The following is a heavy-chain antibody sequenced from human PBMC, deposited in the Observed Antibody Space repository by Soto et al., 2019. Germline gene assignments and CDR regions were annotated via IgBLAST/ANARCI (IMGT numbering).Heavy chain of an antibody. CDR3: AREADCSGGSCYEGIGAFDI. CDR2: INPSGGST. Sequence: QVQLVQSGAEVKKPGASVKVSCKASGYTFTSYYMHWVRQAPGQGLEWMGIINPSGGSTSYAQKFQGRVTMSRDTSTSTVYMELSSLRSEDTAVYYCAREADCSGGSCYEGIGAFDIWVQGTMVTVSS. V-gene: IGHV1-46*03. J-gene: IGHJ3*02. CDR1: GYTFTSYY. D-gene: IGHD2-15*01.